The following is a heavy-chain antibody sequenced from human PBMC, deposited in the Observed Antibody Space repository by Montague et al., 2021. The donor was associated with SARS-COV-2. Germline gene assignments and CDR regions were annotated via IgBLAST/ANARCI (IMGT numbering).Heavy chain of an antibody. CDR3: ARHRVASGWNYFDP. V-gene: IGHV4-39*01. D-gene: IGHD1-7*01. J-gene: IGHJ5*02. Sequence: SETLSLTCTVSGVSISGYTYFWGWIRQPPGKGLEWIASVYYSGSTYYXPSLKCRVTISVDTSKNQSSLQVSSVTAADSAIYYCARHRVASGWNYFDPWGRGTLVTVSS. CDR2: VYYSGST. CDR1: GVSISGYTYF.